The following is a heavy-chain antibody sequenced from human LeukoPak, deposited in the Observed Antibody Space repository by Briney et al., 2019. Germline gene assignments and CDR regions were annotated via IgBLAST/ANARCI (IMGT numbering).Heavy chain of an antibody. CDR3: AKRDAYDSSGFSPLFDH. Sequence: GGSLRLSCAASGFTFSSYAMSWVRQAPGKGLEWVSEIRGSGGSTNYADSMKGRFTISRDNSKSELYLQVNSLTAEDTAVYYCAKRDAYDSSGFSPLFDHWGQGTLVTVSS. CDR1: GFTFSSYA. D-gene: IGHD3-22*01. CDR2: IRGSGGST. J-gene: IGHJ4*02. V-gene: IGHV3-23*01.